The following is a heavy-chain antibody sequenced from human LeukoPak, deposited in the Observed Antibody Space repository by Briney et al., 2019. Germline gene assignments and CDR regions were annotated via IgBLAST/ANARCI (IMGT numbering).Heavy chain of an antibody. Sequence: KASETLSLTCTVSGGSISSYYWSWIRQPPGKGLEWIGYIYYSGSTNYNPSLKSRVTISVDTSKNQFSLKLSSVTAADTAVYYCARERAAAGKYYFDYWGQGTLVTVSS. CDR2: IYYSGST. V-gene: IGHV4-59*01. CDR1: GGSISSYY. CDR3: ARERAAAGKYYFDY. J-gene: IGHJ4*02. D-gene: IGHD6-13*01.